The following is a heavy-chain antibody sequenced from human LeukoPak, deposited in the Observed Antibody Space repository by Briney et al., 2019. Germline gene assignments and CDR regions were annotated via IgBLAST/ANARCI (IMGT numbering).Heavy chain of an antibody. V-gene: IGHV3-23*01. Sequence: GGSLRLSCAASGFTFSSYAMSWVHQAPGNGLEWVSLISGSGGNTYYADSVKGRFTISRDNSKNTLYLQMNSLRAEDTAVYYCAKAPRITTIAVVTSFDYWGQGTLVTVSS. CDR1: GFTFSSYA. J-gene: IGHJ4*02. CDR2: ISGSGGNT. D-gene: IGHD3-22*01. CDR3: AKAPRITTIAVVTSFDY.